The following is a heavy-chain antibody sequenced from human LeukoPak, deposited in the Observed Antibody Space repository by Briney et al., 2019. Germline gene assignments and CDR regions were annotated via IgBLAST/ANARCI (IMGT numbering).Heavy chain of an antibody. D-gene: IGHD3-10*01. CDR2: ISAYNGNT. V-gene: IGHV1-18*01. CDR3: ARDNKVRGVIIYGYYYYMDV. Sequence: ASVKVSCKASGYTFTSYGISWVRQAPGQGLEWMGWISAYNGNTNYAQKLQGRVTMTTDTSTSTAYMELRSLRSDDTAVYYCARDNKVRGVIIYGYYYYMDVWGKGTTVTVSS. CDR1: GYTFTSYG. J-gene: IGHJ6*03.